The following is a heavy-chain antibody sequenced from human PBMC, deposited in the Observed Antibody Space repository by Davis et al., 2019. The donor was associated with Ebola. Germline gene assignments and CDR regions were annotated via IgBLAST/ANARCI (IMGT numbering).Heavy chain of an antibody. CDR1: GYSFTAYW. Sequence: GESLKISCKGSGYSFTAYWIAWVRQMPGKGLEWMGIIYAGDSDARYSPSFEGQVTISVDRYLTTAYLQWSSLKASDTAIYYCARQESLYGYIDYWGQGTLVTVSS. V-gene: IGHV5-51*01. J-gene: IGHJ4*02. D-gene: IGHD5-24*01. CDR3: ARQESLYGYIDY. CDR2: IYAGDSDA.